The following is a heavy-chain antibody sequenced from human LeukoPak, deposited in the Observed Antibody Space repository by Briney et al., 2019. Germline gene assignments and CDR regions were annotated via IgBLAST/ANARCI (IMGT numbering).Heavy chain of an antibody. Sequence: TGGSLRLSCAASGFTFNTYAMNWVRQAPGKGLEWVSSISSSSSYIYYADSVKGRFTISRDNAKNSLYLQMNSLRAEDTAVYYCARDFKTLYYFDYWGQGTLVTVSS. CDR1: GFTFNTYA. CDR2: ISSSSSYI. J-gene: IGHJ4*02. CDR3: ARDFKTLYYFDY. V-gene: IGHV3-21*01.